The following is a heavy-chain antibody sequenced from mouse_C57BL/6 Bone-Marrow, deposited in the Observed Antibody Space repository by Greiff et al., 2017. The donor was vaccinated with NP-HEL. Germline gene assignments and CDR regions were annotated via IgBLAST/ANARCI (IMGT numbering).Heavy chain of an antibody. CDR2: INPNNGGT. V-gene: IGHV1-26*01. CDR1: GYTFTDYY. Sequence: EVQLQQSGPELVKPGASVKISCKASGYTFTDYYMNWVKQSPGKSLEWIGDINPNNGGTSYNQKFKGKATLTVDKSSSTAYMELRSLTSEDSAVYYCASRDYWGKGTTLTVSS. J-gene: IGHJ2*01. CDR3: ASRDY.